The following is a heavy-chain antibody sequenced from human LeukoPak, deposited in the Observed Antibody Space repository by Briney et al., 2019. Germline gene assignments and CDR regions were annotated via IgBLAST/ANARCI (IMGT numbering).Heavy chain of an antibody. V-gene: IGHV4-38-2*02. J-gene: IGHJ4*02. CDR3: ARDGDSSSWYGY. D-gene: IGHD6-13*01. CDR1: GYSISSGYY. Sequence: SETLSLTCAVSGYSISSGYYWAWIRQPPGKGLEWIGSIYHSGSTYYNPSLKSRVTISLDTSKNQFSLKLSSVTAADTAVYYCARDGDSSSWYGYWGQGILVTVSS. CDR2: IYHSGST.